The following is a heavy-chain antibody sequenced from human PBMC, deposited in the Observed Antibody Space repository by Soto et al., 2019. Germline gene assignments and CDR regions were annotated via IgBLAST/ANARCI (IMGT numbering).Heavy chain of an antibody. CDR2: ISAYNGNT. J-gene: IGHJ5*02. CDR3: ARRSFDILTGRAPNWFDP. Sequence: ASVKDSCKASAYTFTSYGISWVRQAPGQGLEWMGWISAYNGNTNYAQKLQGRVTMTTDTSTSTAYMELRSLRSDDTAVYYCARRSFDILTGRAPNWFDPWGQGTLVTVSS. V-gene: IGHV1-18*01. D-gene: IGHD3-9*01. CDR1: AYTFTSYG.